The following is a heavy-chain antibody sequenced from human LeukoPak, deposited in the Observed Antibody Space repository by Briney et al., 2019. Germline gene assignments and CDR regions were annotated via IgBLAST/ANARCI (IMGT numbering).Heavy chain of an antibody. CDR1: GGSFSGYY. Sequence: SETLSLTCAVYGGSFSGYYWSWIRQPPGKGLEWIGEINYSGSTNYNPSLKSRVTISVDTSKNQFSLKLSSVTAADTAVYYCARGSRGWKTDWFDPWGQGTLVTVSS. CDR2: INYSGST. J-gene: IGHJ5*02. V-gene: IGHV4-34*01. D-gene: IGHD6-19*01. CDR3: ARGSRGWKTDWFDP.